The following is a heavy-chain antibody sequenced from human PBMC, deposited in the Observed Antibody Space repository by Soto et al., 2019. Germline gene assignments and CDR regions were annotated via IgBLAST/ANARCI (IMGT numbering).Heavy chain of an antibody. CDR3: AKGGPYCSSTSCHLDY. CDR2: ISGSGGST. CDR1: GFTFTGYA. V-gene: IGHV3-23*01. J-gene: IGHJ4*02. Sequence: EVQLLESGGGLVQPGGSLRLSCTASGFTFTGYAMSWVRQAPGKGLEWVSSISGSGGSTYYPDSVKGRFTISRDNSKNTLSLQMNSLRAEDTAVYYCAKGGPYCSSTSCHLDYWGQGSLVTVSP. D-gene: IGHD2-2*01.